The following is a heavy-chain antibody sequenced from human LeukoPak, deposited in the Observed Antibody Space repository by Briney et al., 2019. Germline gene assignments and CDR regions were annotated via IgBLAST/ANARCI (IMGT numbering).Heavy chain of an antibody. D-gene: IGHD6-19*01. CDR3: AKDGVAVAGNYYYYYYMDV. V-gene: IGHV3-43*02. CDR1: GFTFDDYA. CDR2: ISGDGGST. Sequence: GGSLRLSCAASGFTFDDYALHWVRQAPGKGLEWVSLISGDGGSTYYADSVKGRFTISRDSSKNSLYLQMNSLRTEDTALYYCAKDGVAVAGNYYYYYYMDVWGKGTTVTVSS. J-gene: IGHJ6*03.